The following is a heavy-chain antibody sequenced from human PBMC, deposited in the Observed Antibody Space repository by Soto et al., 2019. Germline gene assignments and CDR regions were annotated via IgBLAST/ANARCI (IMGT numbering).Heavy chain of an antibody. V-gene: IGHV3-30*04. CDR3: ARNGSGNYYHFDY. CDR2: ISYDGRNK. Sequence: QVQLVESGGGVVQPGRSLRLSCAASGFTFCNYAMHWVRQAPGKGLEWVAVISYDGRNKYYADSVKGRFTISRDNSKNTLYLQVNSLRADDTAVYYCARNGSGNYYHFDYWGQGTLVTVSS. D-gene: IGHD3-10*01. CDR1: GFTFCNYA. J-gene: IGHJ4*02.